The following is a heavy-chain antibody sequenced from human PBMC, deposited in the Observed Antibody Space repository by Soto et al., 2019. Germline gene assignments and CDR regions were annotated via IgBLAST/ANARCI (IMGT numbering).Heavy chain of an antibody. CDR3: ASSVVTPNVLTGNGFVS. CDR1: GGSVSSGGYS. V-gene: IGHV4-30-2*06. CDR2: IYHTGNA. J-gene: IGHJ4*02. Sequence: LQLQQSCSGLVQPSQTLSPTCVVSGGSVSSGGYSWSWIRQSPEKGLEWIGYIYHTGNAYYTPSLKSRVTMSLDKSNNQFSLKLTSLTAADTAVYFCASSVVTPNVLTGNGFVSWGQGVLVTVSS. D-gene: IGHD3-9*01.